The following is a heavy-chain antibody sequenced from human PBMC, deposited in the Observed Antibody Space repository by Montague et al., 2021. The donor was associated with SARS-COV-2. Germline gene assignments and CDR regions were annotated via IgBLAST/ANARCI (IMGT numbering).Heavy chain of an antibody. CDR1: GGSFSGYY. Sequence: SETLSLTCVVYGGSFSGYYWSWIRQPPGKGLEWIGEINHSGSTNYNPSLKSRVTISVDTSKKQFSLRLNSVTAADTAVYYCTRGGGYSYGALDYWGQGTLVTDSS. V-gene: IGHV4-34*01. D-gene: IGHD5-18*01. CDR2: INHSGST. CDR3: TRGGGYSYGALDY. J-gene: IGHJ4*02.